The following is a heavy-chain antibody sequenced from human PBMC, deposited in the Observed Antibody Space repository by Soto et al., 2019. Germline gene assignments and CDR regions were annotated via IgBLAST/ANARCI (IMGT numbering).Heavy chain of an antibody. CDR1: GGSISSGGYY. V-gene: IGHV4-31*03. CDR2: IYYSGST. D-gene: IGHD6-13*01. J-gene: IGHJ5*02. Sequence: SEPLSLTCTVSGGSISSGGYYWSWIRQHPGKGLEWIGYIYYSGSTYYNPSLKSRVTISVDTSKNQFSLKLSSVTAADTAVYYCARDRVAAAGRGWFDPWGQGTLVTVSS. CDR3: ARDRVAAAGRGWFDP.